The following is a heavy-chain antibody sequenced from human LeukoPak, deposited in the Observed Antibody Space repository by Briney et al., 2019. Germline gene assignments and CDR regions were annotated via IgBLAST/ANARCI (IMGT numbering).Heavy chain of an antibody. J-gene: IGHJ4*02. CDR2: ISSGGNYI. V-gene: IGHV3-21*01. CDR3: ARDLSPVVRASPMGY. Sequence: GGSLRLSCAASGFTFSSYNMNWVRQAPGKGLEWVSSISSGGNYIYYADSVKGRLTISRDNAKNSLYLQMNSLRVEDTAVYYCARDLSPVVRASPMGYWGQGTLVTVSS. CDR1: GFTFSSYN. D-gene: IGHD3-10*01.